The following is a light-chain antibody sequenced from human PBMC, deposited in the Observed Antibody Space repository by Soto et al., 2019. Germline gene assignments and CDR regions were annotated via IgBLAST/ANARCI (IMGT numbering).Light chain of an antibody. V-gene: IGLV2-8*01. CDR1: SSDVGGYKY. CDR3: SSYASSNNFVI. Sequence: SSLTQPPSASGSPGQSVTISCTGTSSDVGGYKYVSWYQQHPGKAPKLMIYEVSERPSGVPDRFSGSKSGNTASLTVSGLQAEDEADYYCSSYASSNNFVIFGGGTKLTVL. J-gene: IGLJ2*01. CDR2: EVS.